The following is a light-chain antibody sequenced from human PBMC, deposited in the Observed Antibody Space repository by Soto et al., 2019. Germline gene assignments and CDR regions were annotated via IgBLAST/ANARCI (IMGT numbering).Light chain of an antibody. V-gene: IGKV3-15*01. CDR1: QRVSSN. CDR3: QQYNNWPPRGG. Sequence: EIVMTQSPATLSVSPGERATLSCRAGQRVSSNLAWYQQKPGQAPRLLIYGASTRATGIPARFSGSGSGTEFTLTISSLQSEDLAVYYCQQYNNWPPRGGLGSGTKGDIK. CDR2: GAS. J-gene: IGKJ3*01.